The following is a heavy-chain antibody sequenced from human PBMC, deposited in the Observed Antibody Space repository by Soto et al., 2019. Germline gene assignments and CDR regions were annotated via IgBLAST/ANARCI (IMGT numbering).Heavy chain of an antibody. CDR2: ISSSGSTI. V-gene: IGHV3-11*01. D-gene: IGHD3-3*01. CDR1: GFTFSDYY. Sequence: GGSLRLSCAASGFTFSDYYMSWIRQAPGKGLEWVSYISSSGSTIYYADSVKGRFTISRDNAKNSLYLQMNSLRAKDTAVYYCAREPRRRTIFGVVTASLDYWGQGTLVTVSS. CDR3: AREPRRRTIFGVVTASLDY. J-gene: IGHJ4*02.